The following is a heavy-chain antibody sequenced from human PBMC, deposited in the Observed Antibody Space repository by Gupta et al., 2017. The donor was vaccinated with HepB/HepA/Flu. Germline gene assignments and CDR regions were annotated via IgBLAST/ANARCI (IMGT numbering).Heavy chain of an antibody. CDR2: ITDTGGGT. CDR3: ARAPGYYFDF. D-gene: IGHD7-27*01. J-gene: IGHJ4*02. CDR1: GFPFSNYA. Sequence: EVEVLESGGGLGRPGGSLRLPCEASGFPFSNYAVRWLRQAPGKGLEWVSSITDTGGGTTYADYVKGRFTISRDNSKNTLFLQMNGLRAEDTAVYFCARAPGYYFDFWGQGILVTVSS. V-gene: IGHV3-23*01.